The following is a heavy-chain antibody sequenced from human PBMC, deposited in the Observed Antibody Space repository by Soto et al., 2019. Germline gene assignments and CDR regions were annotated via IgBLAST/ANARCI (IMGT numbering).Heavy chain of an antibody. CDR1: GFAFGNYP. Sequence: EVQLLQSGGGLVQPGGSLRLSCAASGFAFGNYPMAWVRQTPGKGLAWISTISGTGGITDYEDSVKGRFTVSIDYSKDSVHLQMNSLRAEDTAVYYCAKDCTMARGVRAFDIWGQGTMVNISS. J-gene: IGHJ3*02. CDR3: AKDCTMARGVRAFDI. CDR2: ISGTGGIT. V-gene: IGHV3-23*01. D-gene: IGHD3-10*01.